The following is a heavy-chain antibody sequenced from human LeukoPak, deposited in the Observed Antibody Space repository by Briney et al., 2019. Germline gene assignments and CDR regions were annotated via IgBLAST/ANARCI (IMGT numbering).Heavy chain of an antibody. J-gene: IGHJ6*02. CDR1: GYMFTNYA. V-gene: IGHV7-4-1*02. CDR2: INTNTGNP. D-gene: IGHD3-9*01. CDR3: ARDPSYFDWLPPLDGMDV. Sequence: GASVKVSCKASGYMFTNYAMNWVRQAPGQGLEWMGWINTNTGNPTYAQGFTGRFVFSLDTSVSTAYLQISSLKAEDTAVYYCARDPSYFDWLPPLDGMDVWGQGTTVTVSS.